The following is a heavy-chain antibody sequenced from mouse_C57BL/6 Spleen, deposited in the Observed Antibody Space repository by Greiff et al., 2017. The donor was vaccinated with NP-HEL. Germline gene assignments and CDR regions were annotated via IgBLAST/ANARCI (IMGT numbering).Heavy chain of an antibody. CDR2: ISSGSSTI. Sequence: EVMLVESGGGLVKPGGSLKLSCAASGFTFSDYGMHWVRQAPEKGLEWVAYISSGSSTIYYADTVKGRFTISRDNAKNTLFLQMTSLRSEDTAMYYCARIYYDYDEMAMDYWGQGTSVTVSS. D-gene: IGHD2-4*01. CDR3: ARIYYDYDEMAMDY. J-gene: IGHJ4*01. CDR1: GFTFSDYG. V-gene: IGHV5-17*01.